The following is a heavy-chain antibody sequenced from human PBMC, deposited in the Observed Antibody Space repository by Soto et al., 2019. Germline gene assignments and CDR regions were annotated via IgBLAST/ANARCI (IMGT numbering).Heavy chain of an antibody. D-gene: IGHD4-17*01. V-gene: IGHV4-31*03. Sequence: SETLSLTCTVSGGSISSGGYYWSWIRQHPGKGLEWIGYIYYSGSTYYNPSLKSRVTISVDTSKNQFSLKLSSVTAADTAVYYCARDSYGDYDHYFDYWGQGTLVIVSS. CDR3: ARDSYGDYDHYFDY. J-gene: IGHJ4*02. CDR1: GGSISSGGYY. CDR2: IYYSGST.